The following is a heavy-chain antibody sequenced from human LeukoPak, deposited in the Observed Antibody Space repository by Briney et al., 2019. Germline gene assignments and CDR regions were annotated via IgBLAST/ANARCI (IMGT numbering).Heavy chain of an antibody. CDR1: GFTFSSYA. D-gene: IGHD3-10*01. CDR2: ISYDGSNK. V-gene: IGHV3-30-3*01. J-gene: IGHJ4*02. CDR3: ARDRPPRGGSGSYSVY. Sequence: GGSLRLSCAASGFTFSSYAMHWVRQAPGKGLEWVAVISYDGSNKYYADSVKGRFTISRDNSKNTLYLQMNSLRAEDTAVYYCARDRPPRGGSGSYSVYWGQGTLVTVSS.